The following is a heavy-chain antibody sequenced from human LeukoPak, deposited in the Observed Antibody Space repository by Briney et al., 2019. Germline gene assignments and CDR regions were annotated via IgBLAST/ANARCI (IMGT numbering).Heavy chain of an antibody. V-gene: IGHV1-2*02. Sequence: ASVKVSCKASGYTFTGYYIHWVRQAPGQGLEWMGWINPNSGGTNYAQKFQGRVTMTRDTSISTAYMDLSRLRSDDTAVYYCARGGDIAARPFDYWGQGTLVTVSS. CDR3: ARGGDIAARPFDY. J-gene: IGHJ4*02. D-gene: IGHD6-6*01. CDR2: INPNSGGT. CDR1: GYTFTGYY.